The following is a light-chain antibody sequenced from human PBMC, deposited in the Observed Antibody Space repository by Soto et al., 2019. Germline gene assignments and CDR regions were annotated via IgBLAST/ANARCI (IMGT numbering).Light chain of an antibody. J-gene: IGKJ1*01. Sequence: DIQMTQSPSAMSASVGDRVTITCRASQGIENHLAWFQQQPGKVPKRLIYSASTLQSGVPSRFSGSGSATEFTLTISSLQPEDFATYSCLQHHRYPRTLGQGTKVEI. CDR1: QGIENH. CDR3: LQHHRYPRT. CDR2: SAS. V-gene: IGKV1-17*03.